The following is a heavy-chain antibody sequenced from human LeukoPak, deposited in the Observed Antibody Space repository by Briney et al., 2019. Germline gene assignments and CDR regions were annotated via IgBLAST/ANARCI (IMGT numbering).Heavy chain of an antibody. D-gene: IGHD2-2*01. V-gene: IGHV1-46*01. Sequence: ASVKVSCKASGYTFTRYYMHWVRQAPGQGLEWMGIINPSGGSTSYAQKFQGRVTMTRDMSTSTDYMALSRLRSDDTAVYYCARGMGVLVPAATWFAPWGQGTLVTVSS. J-gene: IGHJ5*02. CDR2: INPSGGST. CDR3: ARGMGVLVPAATWFAP. CDR1: GYTFTRYY.